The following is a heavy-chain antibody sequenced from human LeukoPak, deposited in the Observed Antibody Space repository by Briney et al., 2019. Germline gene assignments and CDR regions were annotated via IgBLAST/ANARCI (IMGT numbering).Heavy chain of an antibody. D-gene: IGHD3/OR15-3a*01. J-gene: IGHJ4*02. V-gene: IGHV3-30*02. CDR2: IRYDGSAK. CDR3: AKDRTQWTLDY. Sequence: QPGGSLRLSCAASGFTFSSYGMHWVRQAPGKGLVWVAFIRYDGSAKYYADSVKGRLTISRDNSKNALYLQMNSLRAEDTAVYYCAKDRTQWTLDYWGQGTLVTVSS. CDR1: GFTFSSYG.